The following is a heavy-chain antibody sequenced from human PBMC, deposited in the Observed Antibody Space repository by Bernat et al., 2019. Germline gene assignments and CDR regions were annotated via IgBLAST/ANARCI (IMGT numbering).Heavy chain of an antibody. CDR2: IYYSGST. CDR1: GGSISSYY. D-gene: IGHD3-16*02. CDR3: ARHGYDYIWGSYRYTGVAAFDI. Sequence: QVQLQESGPGLVKPSETLSLTCTVSGGSISSYYWSWIRQPPGKGLEWIGYIYYSGSTNYNPSLKSRVTISVDTSKNQFSLKLSSVTAADTAVYDCARHGYDYIWGSYRYTGVAAFDIWGQGTMVTVSS. J-gene: IGHJ3*02. V-gene: IGHV4-59*08.